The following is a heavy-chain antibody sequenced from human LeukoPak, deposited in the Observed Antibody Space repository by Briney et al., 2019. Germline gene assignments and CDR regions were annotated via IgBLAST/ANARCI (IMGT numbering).Heavy chain of an antibody. CDR3: ARVGPPNYAMDV. CDR1: GFTFRTYS. Sequence: GGSLRLSCAASGFTFRTYSMNWVRQAPGKGLEWVSSISTTSSYFYYADSVRGRFTISRDNAKIALFLQMISLRAEDTAVYYCARVGPPNYAMDVWGQGTTV. J-gene: IGHJ6*02. V-gene: IGHV3-21*01. CDR2: ISTTSSYF. D-gene: IGHD3-16*01.